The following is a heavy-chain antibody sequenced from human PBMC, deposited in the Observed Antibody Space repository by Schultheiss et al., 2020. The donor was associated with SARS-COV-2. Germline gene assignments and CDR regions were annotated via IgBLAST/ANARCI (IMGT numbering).Heavy chain of an antibody. CDR3: ARGARCSSTSCYYYYGMDV. CDR2: IGTAGDT. J-gene: IGHJ6*02. D-gene: IGHD2-2*01. CDR1: GFTFSSYD. Sequence: GESLKISCAASGFTFSSYDMHWVRQATGKGLEWVSAIGTAGDTYYPGSVKGRFTISRENAKNSLYLQMNSLRAEDTAVYYCARGARCSSTSCYYYYGMDVWGQGTTVTVSS. V-gene: IGHV3-13*01.